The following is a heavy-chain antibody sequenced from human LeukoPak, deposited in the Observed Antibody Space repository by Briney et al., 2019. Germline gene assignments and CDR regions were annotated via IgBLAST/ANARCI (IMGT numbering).Heavy chain of an antibody. D-gene: IGHD3-10*01. Sequence: SETLSLTCTVSGGSISSYYWSWIRQPAGKGLEWIGRIYTSGSTNYNPSLKSRVTMSVDTSKNQFSLKLSSVTAADTAVYYCARDNGSGSYYLPNYYGMDVWGQGTMVTVSS. J-gene: IGHJ6*02. V-gene: IGHV4-4*07. CDR3: ARDNGSGSYYLPNYYGMDV. CDR1: GGSISSYY. CDR2: IYTSGST.